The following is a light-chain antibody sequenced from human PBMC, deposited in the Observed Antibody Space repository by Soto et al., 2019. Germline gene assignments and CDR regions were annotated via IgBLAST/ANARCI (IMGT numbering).Light chain of an antibody. J-gene: IGKJ1*01. Sequence: EIVLTQSPGTLSLSPGERATLSCRASQSVSSSYLAWYQQKPGQAPRLLIYGASSRATGIPDRFSGRGSGTDFTLTISRLEPEDFAVYYCHQYGSATQGTFGQGTKVDIK. V-gene: IGKV3-20*01. CDR2: GAS. CDR1: QSVSSSY. CDR3: HQYGSATQGT.